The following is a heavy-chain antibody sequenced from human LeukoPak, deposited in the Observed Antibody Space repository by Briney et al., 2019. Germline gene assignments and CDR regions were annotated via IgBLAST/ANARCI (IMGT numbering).Heavy chain of an antibody. Sequence: GGSLRLSCAASGFTFNSYGMHWVRQIPGKGLMCVSRINIDGTSTSYADSVKGRFTISRDNAKNALYLQMNSLRAEDTAVYYCARGSNDWYGIDYWGQGALVKISS. V-gene: IGHV3-74*01. J-gene: IGHJ4*02. CDR2: INIDGTST. D-gene: IGHD3-9*01. CDR3: ARGSNDWYGIDY. CDR1: GFTFNSYG.